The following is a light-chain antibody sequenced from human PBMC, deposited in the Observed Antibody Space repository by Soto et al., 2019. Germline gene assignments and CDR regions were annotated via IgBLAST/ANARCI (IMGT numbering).Light chain of an antibody. CDR1: QTVSSSY. CDR2: GAS. CDR3: KQYGSSPWT. J-gene: IGKJ1*01. V-gene: IGKV3-20*01. Sequence: EIVLTQSPGPLSLSPGERATLSCRASQTVSSSYLARYQQKPGQAPRLLIYGASSRATGIPDRFSGSGSGTDFTLTISRLEPEDFAVYYCKQYGSSPWTFGQGTKVEIK.